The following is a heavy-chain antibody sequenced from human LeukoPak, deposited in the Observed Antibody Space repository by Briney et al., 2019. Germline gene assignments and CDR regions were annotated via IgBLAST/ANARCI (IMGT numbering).Heavy chain of an antibody. CDR3: AKDQGNGLDY. J-gene: IGHJ4*02. D-gene: IGHD2-8*01. CDR2: ISYDGNNK. CDR1: GFTFSSYD. V-gene: IGHV3-30-3*01. Sequence: QPGRSLRLSCAASGFTFSSYDMHWVRQAPGKGLEWVAVISYDGNNKYYADSVKGRFTISRDNSKKTLYLQMNSLRAEDTAVYYCAKDQGNGLDYWGQGTLVTVSS.